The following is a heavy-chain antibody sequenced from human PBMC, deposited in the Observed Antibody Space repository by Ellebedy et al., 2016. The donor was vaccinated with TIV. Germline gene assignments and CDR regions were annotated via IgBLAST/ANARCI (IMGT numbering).Heavy chain of an antibody. V-gene: IGHV1-24*01. D-gene: IGHD5-24*01. J-gene: IGHJ4*02. CDR1: GFIFSNYV. Sequence: GESLKISXAASGFIFSNYVMSWFRQAPGKGLEWMGGFDPEDGETIYAQKFQGRVTMTEDTSTDTAYMELSSLRSEDTAVYYCATDGWLQPRRMDYFDYWGQGTLVTVSS. CDR3: ATDGWLQPRRMDYFDY. CDR2: FDPEDGET.